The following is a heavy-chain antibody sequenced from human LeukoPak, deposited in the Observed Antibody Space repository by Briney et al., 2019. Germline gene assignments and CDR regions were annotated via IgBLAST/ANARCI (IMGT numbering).Heavy chain of an antibody. CDR3: ARGWAGVIQWEPYFDY. Sequence: SETLSLTCTVSGGSISSSTYYWGWIRQPPGKGLEWIGYIYYSGSTNYNPSLKSRVTISVDTSKNQFSLKLSSVTAADTAVYYCARGWAGVIQWEPYFDYWGQGTLVTVSS. D-gene: IGHD1-26*01. J-gene: IGHJ4*02. CDR1: GGSISSSTYY. V-gene: IGHV4-61*05. CDR2: IYYSGST.